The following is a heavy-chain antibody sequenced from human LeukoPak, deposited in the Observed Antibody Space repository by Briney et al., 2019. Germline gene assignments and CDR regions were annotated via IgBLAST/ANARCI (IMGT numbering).Heavy chain of an antibody. V-gene: IGHV3-30*02. J-gene: IGHJ4*02. CDR1: GFTFSSSS. D-gene: IGHD5-18*01. CDR2: IRYDGSNE. Sequence: GGSLRLSCATSGFTFSSSSMHWVRQAPGKGLEWVAFIRYDGSNEYYADSVKGRFTISRDNSKNTLYLQMNGLRTEDTAVYYCANGYSHFDYWGQGTLVTVSS. CDR3: ANGYSHFDY.